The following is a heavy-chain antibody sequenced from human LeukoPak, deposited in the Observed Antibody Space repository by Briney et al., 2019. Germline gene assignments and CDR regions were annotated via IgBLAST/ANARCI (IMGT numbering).Heavy chain of an antibody. J-gene: IGHJ4*02. D-gene: IGHD2-21*01. CDR1: GLTFSSYA. Sequence: GGSLRLSCAASGLTFSSYAMHWVRQAPDKGLEWVAVLSYDGNNEFYADSVKGRFTLSRDNSKNTLYVQMNSLRTEDTAVYYCAREGGEGIDYWGQGTLVTVSS. V-gene: IGHV3-30*04. CDR3: AREGGEGIDY. CDR2: LSYDGNNE.